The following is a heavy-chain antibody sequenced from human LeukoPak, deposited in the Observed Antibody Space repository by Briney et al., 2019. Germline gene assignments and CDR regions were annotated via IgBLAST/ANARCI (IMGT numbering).Heavy chain of an antibody. CDR2: INHSGST. CDR3: ARDRSIAAAGDAFDI. D-gene: IGHD6-13*01. V-gene: IGHV4-34*01. CDR1: GGSLSGYY. J-gene: IGHJ3*02. Sequence: SETLSLTCAVYGGSLSGYYWSWIRQPPGKGLEWIGEINHSGSTNYNPSLKSRVTISVDTSKNQFSLKLSPVTAADTAVYYCARDRSIAAAGDAFDIWGQGTMVTVSS.